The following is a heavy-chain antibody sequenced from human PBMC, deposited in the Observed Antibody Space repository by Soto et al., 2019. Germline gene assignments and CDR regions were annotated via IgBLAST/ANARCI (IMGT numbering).Heavy chain of an antibody. CDR3: ARGMVRGVLGY. Sequence: PSETLSLTCAVSGGSLSSGGYSWTWIRQPPGKGLEWIGYIYASGSTYFNPSLESRITMSVDGSKNQFSLQLSSVTAADTAVYYCARGMVRGVLGYWGQGTLVTVS. V-gene: IGHV4-30-2*01. J-gene: IGHJ4*02. CDR1: GGSLSSGGYS. D-gene: IGHD3-10*01. CDR2: IYASGST.